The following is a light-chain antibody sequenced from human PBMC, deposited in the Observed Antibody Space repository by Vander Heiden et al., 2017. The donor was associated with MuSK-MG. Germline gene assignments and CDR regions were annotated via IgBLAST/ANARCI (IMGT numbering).Light chain of an antibody. V-gene: IGLV3-19*01. CDR2: GKN. Sequence: SSELTQDPAVSVASGQTVRLTCQGDSRRSYYASWYQQKPGQAPVLVIYGKNNRPSGIADRFSGSSSGNTASLTITRAQAEDEAEYYCNSRDSSGNHYVFGTGTKVTVL. CDR3: NSRDSSGNHYV. CDR1: SRRSYY. J-gene: IGLJ1*01.